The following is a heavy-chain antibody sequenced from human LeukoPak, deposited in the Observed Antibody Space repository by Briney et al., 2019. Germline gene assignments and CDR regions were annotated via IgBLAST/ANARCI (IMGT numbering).Heavy chain of an antibody. J-gene: IGHJ4*02. CDR1: GFTFSASA. Sequence: GGSLRLSCATSGFTFSASAINWVRQASGKGLEWVGRIGSKGKNYATEYAASVKGRFTISRDDSKNTAYLQMNSLKTEDTAVYYCSRSGGDGATGEWGPGTLVTVSS. CDR2: IGSKGKNYAT. CDR3: SRSGGDGATGE. D-gene: IGHD1-26*01. V-gene: IGHV3-73*01.